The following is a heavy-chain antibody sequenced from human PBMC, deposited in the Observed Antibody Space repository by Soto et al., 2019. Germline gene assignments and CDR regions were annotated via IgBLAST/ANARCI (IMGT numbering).Heavy chain of an antibody. V-gene: IGHV6-1*01. Sequence: SQTLSLTCAISGDSVSSNSAAWNWIRQSPSRGLEWLGRTYYRSKWYNDYAVSVKSRITINPATSKNRFSRQLNSVTPEDTAVYYCARGGNSHCSSTSCYARLGAFDIWGQGTMVTVSS. D-gene: IGHD2-2*01. CDR3: ARGGNSHCSSTSCYARLGAFDI. CDR1: GDSVSSNSAA. CDR2: TYYRSKWYN. J-gene: IGHJ3*02.